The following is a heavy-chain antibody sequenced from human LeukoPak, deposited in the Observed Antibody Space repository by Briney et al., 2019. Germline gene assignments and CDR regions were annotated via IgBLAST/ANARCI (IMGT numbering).Heavy chain of an antibody. CDR3: AHSSGYYSRGIDY. D-gene: IGHD3-22*01. J-gene: IGHJ4*02. CDR1: GFTFSSYG. Sequence: GGSLRLSCAASGFTFSSYGMPWVRQAPGKGLEWVAVIWYDGSNKYYADSVKGRFTISRDNSKNTLYLQMNSLRAEDTAVYYCAHSSGYYSRGIDYWGQGTLVTVSS. V-gene: IGHV3-33*01. CDR2: IWYDGSNK.